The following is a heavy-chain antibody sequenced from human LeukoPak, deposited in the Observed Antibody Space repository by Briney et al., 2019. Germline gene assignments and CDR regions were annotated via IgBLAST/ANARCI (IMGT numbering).Heavy chain of an antibody. V-gene: IGHV1-18*01. CDR2: ISAYNGNT. CDR3: ARVKVVITTAYNWFDP. J-gene: IGHJ5*02. D-gene: IGHD3-22*01. CDR1: GYTFTSYG. Sequence: ASVKVSCKASGYTFTSYGISWVRQAPGQGLEWMGWISAYNGNTNYAQKLQGRVTMTTDTSTSTAYMELRGLRSDDTAVYYCARVKVVITTAYNWFDPWGQGTLVTVSS.